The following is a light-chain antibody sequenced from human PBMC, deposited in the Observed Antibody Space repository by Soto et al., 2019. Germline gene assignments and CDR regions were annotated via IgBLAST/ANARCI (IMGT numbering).Light chain of an antibody. Sequence: EIVLTQSPGTLSLSPGERATLSCRASQSVSSSYLGWYQQKPGQAPSLLIYGASSRATGIPDRFSGSGSGTRFTLTISRLEPEDFPVYYCQQYGSSFSFTFGPGTKVDIK. CDR1: QSVSSSY. CDR2: GAS. V-gene: IGKV3-20*01. CDR3: QQYGSSFSFT. J-gene: IGKJ3*01.